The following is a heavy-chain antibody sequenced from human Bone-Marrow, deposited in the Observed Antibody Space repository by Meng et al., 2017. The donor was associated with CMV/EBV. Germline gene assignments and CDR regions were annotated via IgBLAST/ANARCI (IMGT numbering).Heavy chain of an antibody. Sequence: ASVKVSCKASGYTFTDHNFHWVRQAPGQGLEWMGWITPNKGDTNYAQKFRGRVTLTRDASISTVYMQLTRLRSDDTAVYYCAISRVGATRGAFDIWGQGTMVTVSS. CDR3: AISRVGATRGAFDI. CDR1: GYTFTDHN. D-gene: IGHD1-26*01. CDR2: ITPNKGDT. J-gene: IGHJ3*02. V-gene: IGHV1-2*02.